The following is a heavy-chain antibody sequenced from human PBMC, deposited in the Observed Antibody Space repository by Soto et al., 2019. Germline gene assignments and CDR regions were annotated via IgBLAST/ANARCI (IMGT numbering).Heavy chain of an antibody. Sequence: SVKVSCKASGGTFSSYAISWVRQAPGQGLEWMGGIIPIFGTANYAQKFQGRVTITADESTSTAYMELSSLRSEDTAVYCCASGGRTMIVVGQDAFDIWGQGTMVTV. V-gene: IGHV1-69*13. CDR1: GGTFSSYA. CDR2: IIPIFGTA. CDR3: ASGGRTMIVVGQDAFDI. D-gene: IGHD3-22*01. J-gene: IGHJ3*02.